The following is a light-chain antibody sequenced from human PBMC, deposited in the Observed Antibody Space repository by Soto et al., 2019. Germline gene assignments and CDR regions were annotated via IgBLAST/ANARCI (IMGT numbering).Light chain of an antibody. V-gene: IGLV2-8*01. Sequence: QSVLTQPPSASGSPGQSVAISCTGTSSDVGGYNYVSWYQQHPGKAPKLMIYELNKRPSGVPDRFSASKPGNTAPFTVSGLQAEEKADYYCSSYSSTSNVFGSATKVNVL. J-gene: IGLJ1*01. CDR3: SSYSSTSNV. CDR1: SSDVGGYNY. CDR2: ELN.